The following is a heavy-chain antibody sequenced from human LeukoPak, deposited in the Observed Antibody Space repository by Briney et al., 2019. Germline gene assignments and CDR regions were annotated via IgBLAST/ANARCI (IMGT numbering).Heavy chain of an antibody. Sequence: PGGSLRLSCAASGFTFSTYAMSWVRQAPGKGREWVSAISGSGGSTYYADSVKGRFTISRDNSKNTLYLQMNSLRADDTAVYFCAKDRYSGSPYYFDYWGQGTLVTVSS. V-gene: IGHV3-23*01. CDR3: AKDRYSGSPYYFDY. J-gene: IGHJ4*02. CDR1: GFTFSTYA. CDR2: ISGSGGST. D-gene: IGHD1-26*01.